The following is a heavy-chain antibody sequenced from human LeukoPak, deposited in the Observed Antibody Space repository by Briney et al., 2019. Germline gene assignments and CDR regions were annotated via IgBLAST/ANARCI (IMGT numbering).Heavy chain of an antibody. Sequence: PGGSLRLSCAASGFTFSMYAMSWVRQAPGKGLEWVSVISVDGGGTYYADSVKGRFTISRDNSKSTLYLQMNSLRAEDTAVYYCTKDSVGVASPDYWGQRSPVTVSS. J-gene: IGHJ4*02. CDR1: GFTFSMYA. CDR3: TKDSVGVASPDY. D-gene: IGHD5-12*01. CDR2: ISVDGGGT. V-gene: IGHV3-23*01.